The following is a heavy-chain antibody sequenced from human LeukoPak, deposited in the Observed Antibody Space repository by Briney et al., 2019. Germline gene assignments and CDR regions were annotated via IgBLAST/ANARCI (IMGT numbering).Heavy chain of an antibody. J-gene: IGHJ3*02. D-gene: IGHD3-10*01. CDR2: IYSGGRT. V-gene: IGHV3-53*01. Sequence: GGSLRLSCAATAFTVGSRYMSWVRQAPGKGLEWVSVIYSGGRTSYADSVKGRFTVSRDNSKNTLYLQMNSLRAEDTAVYYCARDRVYASGSRDAFGIWGQGTMVAVSS. CDR3: ARDRVYASGSRDAFGI. CDR1: AFTVGSRY.